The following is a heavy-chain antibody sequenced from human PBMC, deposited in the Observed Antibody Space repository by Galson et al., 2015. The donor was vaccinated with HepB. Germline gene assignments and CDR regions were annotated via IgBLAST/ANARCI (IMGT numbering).Heavy chain of an antibody. CDR1: GFTFSSYA. D-gene: IGHD3-3*01. CDR3: AKARNYDFWSGYRIVDY. J-gene: IGHJ4*02. CDR2: ISGSGGST. Sequence: SLRLSCAASGFTFSSYAVSWVRQAPGKGLEWVSGISGSGGSTYYADSVKGRFTISRDNSKNTLYLQMNSLRAEDTAVYYCAKARNYDFWSGYRIVDYWGQGTLVTVSS. V-gene: IGHV3-23*01.